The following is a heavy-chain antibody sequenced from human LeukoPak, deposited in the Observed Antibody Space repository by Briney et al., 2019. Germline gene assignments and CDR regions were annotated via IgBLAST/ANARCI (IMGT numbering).Heavy chain of an antibody. V-gene: IGHV3-15*01. CDR2: IKTKTDGGTT. Sequence: GGALRLSFVASGFTFSNAWMTWVRQAPGKGLEWVGRIKTKTDGGTTDYAAPVKGRITISRDDSKNTVYLQMNSLKTEDTAVYYCTTDSFSGVWGQGTTVTVSS. CDR3: TTDSFSGV. J-gene: IGHJ6*02. D-gene: IGHD2/OR15-2a*01. CDR1: GFTFSNAW.